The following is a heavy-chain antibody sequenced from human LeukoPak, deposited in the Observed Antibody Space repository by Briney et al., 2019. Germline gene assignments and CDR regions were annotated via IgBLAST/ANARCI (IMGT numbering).Heavy chain of an antibody. CDR1: GGSFSGYY. Sequence: SETLSLTCAVYGGSFSGYYWSWIRQPPGKGLEWIGQINHSRSTNYNPSLNSRLTISVDTSNNQFSLKLSSVPAADTAVYYCARHRRYCSSTSCSDSGYDDYWGQGTLVTVSS. CDR3: ARHRRYCSSTSCSDSGYDDY. CDR2: INHSRST. D-gene: IGHD2-2*01. J-gene: IGHJ4*02. V-gene: IGHV4-34*01.